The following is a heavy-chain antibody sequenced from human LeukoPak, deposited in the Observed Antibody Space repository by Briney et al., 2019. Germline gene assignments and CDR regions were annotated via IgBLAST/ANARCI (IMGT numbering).Heavy chain of an antibody. J-gene: IGHJ6*02. V-gene: IGHV4-59*12. CDR3: AREPLWFGESSAIGMDV. Sequence: PSETLSLTCTVSGGSIRSDYWSWIRQPPGKGLEWIGYIYYSGTTNSGSTNYNPSLKSRVTISVDKSKNQFSLKLSSVTAADTAVYYCAREPLWFGESSAIGMDVWGQGTTVTVSS. D-gene: IGHD3-10*01. CDR2: IYYSGTTNSGST. CDR1: GGSIRSDY.